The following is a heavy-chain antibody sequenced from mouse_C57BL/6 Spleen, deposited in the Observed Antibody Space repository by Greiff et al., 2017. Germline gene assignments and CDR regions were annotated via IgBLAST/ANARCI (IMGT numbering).Heavy chain of an antibody. Sequence: EVKLQQSGPELVKPGASVKISCKASGYSFTGYYMNWVKQSPEKSLEWIGEINPSTGGTTYNRKFKAKATLTVDKSSSTAYMQLKSLTSEDSAVYYCARGGSSYDFDYWGQGTTLTVSS. V-gene: IGHV1-42*01. J-gene: IGHJ2*01. CDR1: GYSFTGYY. CDR3: ARGGSSYDFDY. D-gene: IGHD1-1*01. CDR2: INPSTGGT.